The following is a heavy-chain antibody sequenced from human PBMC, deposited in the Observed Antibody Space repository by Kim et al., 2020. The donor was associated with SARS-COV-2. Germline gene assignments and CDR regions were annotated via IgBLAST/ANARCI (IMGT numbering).Heavy chain of an antibody. D-gene: IGHD4-17*01. Sequence: SETLSLTCTVSGASIRSSYWSWVRQSPEKGLEWIGYIFYTGRAIYNPSLESRVTISVDTSLKQFSLRLSSVTAADSAVYYCASIRTTVKSFDYWCQGTLV. CDR3: ASIRTTVKSFDY. V-gene: IGHV4-59*01. CDR1: GASIRSSY. J-gene: IGHJ4*02. CDR2: IFYTGRA.